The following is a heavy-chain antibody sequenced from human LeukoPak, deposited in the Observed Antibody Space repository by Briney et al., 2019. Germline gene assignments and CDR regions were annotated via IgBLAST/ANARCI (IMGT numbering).Heavy chain of an antibody. V-gene: IGHV6-1*01. Sequence: SQTLSLTCAISGDSVSSNSAAWNWIRQSPSRGLEWLGRTYYRSKWYNDYAVSVKSRITINPDTSKNQFSLQLNSVTPEDTAVHYCARFSLSSSGFSYYGMDTWGQGTTVTVSS. J-gene: IGHJ6*02. CDR2: TYYRSKWYN. D-gene: IGHD3-22*01. CDR1: GDSVSSNSAA. CDR3: ARFSLSSSGFSYYGMDT.